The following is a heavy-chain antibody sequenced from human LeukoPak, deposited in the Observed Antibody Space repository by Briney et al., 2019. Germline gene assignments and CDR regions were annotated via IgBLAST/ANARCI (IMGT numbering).Heavy chain of an antibody. D-gene: IGHD3-10*01. Sequence: ASVKVSCKASGYTFTGYYMHWVRQAPGQGLEWMGWINPNSGGTNYAQKFQGRVTMTRNTSISTAYMELSSLRSEDTAVYYCARGRKKGSGSRYGGYYYYYMDVWGKGTTVTISS. CDR1: GYTFTGYY. V-gene: IGHV1-2*02. J-gene: IGHJ6*03. CDR2: INPNSGGT. CDR3: ARGRKKGSGSRYGGYYYYYMDV.